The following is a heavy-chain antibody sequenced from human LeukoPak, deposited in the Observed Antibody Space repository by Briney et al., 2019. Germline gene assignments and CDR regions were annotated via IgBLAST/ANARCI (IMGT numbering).Heavy chain of an antibody. D-gene: IGHD6-19*01. CDR3: AKGLGFLPQFDY. J-gene: IGHJ4*02. V-gene: IGHV3-23*01. CDR2: IGDSGGTT. CDR1: GFTFNTEA. Sequence: VQPGGSLRLSCAASGFTFNTEAMTWVRQGPGKGLEWVSTIGDSGGTTYYEDSVQGRFTISRDNSKNTVYLQMNSLRAEDTALYYCAKGLGFLPQFDYWGQGTLVAVSS.